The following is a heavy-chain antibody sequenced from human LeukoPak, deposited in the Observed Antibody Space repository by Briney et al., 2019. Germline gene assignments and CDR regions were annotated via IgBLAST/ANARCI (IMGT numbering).Heavy chain of an antibody. Sequence: GGSLRLSCAASGFTVSSNYMTWVRQAPGKGLEWVSVIYSGGNTYYADSVKGRFTISRDNSKNTLYLQMNNLRAEDTAVYYCAKAAAAGTEWFDPWGQGTLVTVSS. CDR2: IYSGGNT. D-gene: IGHD6-13*01. J-gene: IGHJ5*02. CDR3: AKAAAAGTEWFDP. V-gene: IGHV3-53*01. CDR1: GFTVSSNY.